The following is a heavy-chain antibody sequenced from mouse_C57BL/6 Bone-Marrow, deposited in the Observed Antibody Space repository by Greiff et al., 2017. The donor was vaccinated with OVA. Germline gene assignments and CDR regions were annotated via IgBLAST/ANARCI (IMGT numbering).Heavy chain of an antibody. CDR3: ARGGGGKRGYWYFDV. CDR1: GYTFTTYP. V-gene: IGHV1-47*01. CDR2: FHPYNDAT. J-gene: IGHJ1*03. Sequence: VQLQQSGAELVKPGASVKMSCKASGYTFTTYPIEWMKQNHGKSLEWIGNFHPYNDATKYNEKFKGKATLTVEKSSSTVYLQLSRLTSDDSAVYYCARGGGGKRGYWYFDVWGTGTTVTVSS. D-gene: IGHD1-1*02.